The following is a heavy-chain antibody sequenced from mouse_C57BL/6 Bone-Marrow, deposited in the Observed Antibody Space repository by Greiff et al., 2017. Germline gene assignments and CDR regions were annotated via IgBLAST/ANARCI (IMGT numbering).Heavy chain of an antibody. CDR2: INYDGSST. CDR3: ARDDGSSYWYFDV. D-gene: IGHD1-1*01. V-gene: IGHV5-16*01. J-gene: IGHJ1*03. Sequence: EVNLVESEGGLVQPGSSMKLSCTASGFTFSDYYMAWVRQVPEKGLEWVANINYDGSSTYYLDSLMSRFIISRDNAKNILYLQMSSLKSEDTATYYCARDDGSSYWYFDVWGTGTTVTVSS. CDR1: GFTFSDYY.